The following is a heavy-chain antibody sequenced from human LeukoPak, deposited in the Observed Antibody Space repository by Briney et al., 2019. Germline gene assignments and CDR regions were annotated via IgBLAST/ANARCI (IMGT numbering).Heavy chain of an antibody. CDR1: GFTFSNYW. D-gene: IGHD6-13*01. J-gene: IGHJ4*02. CDR3: GRNLAADIES. Sequence: GGSLRLSCAASGFTFSNYWMFWVRQVPGQGLVWVSRINTDGTTTSYAASVKGRFTISRDNAGNTPYLQLNSLRSEDTAVYYFGRNLAADIESWGQGTLVTVSS. V-gene: IGHV3-74*01. CDR2: INTDGTTT.